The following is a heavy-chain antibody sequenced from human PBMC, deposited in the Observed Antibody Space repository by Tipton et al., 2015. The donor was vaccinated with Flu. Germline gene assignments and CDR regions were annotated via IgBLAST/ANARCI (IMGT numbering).Heavy chain of an antibody. CDR3: AREPRGSRAAAGRDAFDI. CDR2: IYPGDSDT. D-gene: IGHD6-13*01. Sequence: QLVQSGAEVKKPGESLKISCKGSGYSFTSYWIGWVRQMPGKGLEWMGIIYPGDSDTRYSPSFQGQVTISADKSISTAYLQWSSLKASDTAMYYCAREPRGSRAAAGRDAFDIWGQGTMVTVSS. CDR1: GYSFTSYW. V-gene: IGHV5-51*01. J-gene: IGHJ3*02.